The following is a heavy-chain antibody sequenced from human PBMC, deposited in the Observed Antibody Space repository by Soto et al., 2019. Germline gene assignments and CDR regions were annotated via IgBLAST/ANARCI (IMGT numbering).Heavy chain of an antibody. Sequence: QVQLQQWGAGLLKPSETLSLTCAVYGGSFSGYYWSWIRQPPGKGLEWIGEINHSGSTNYNPSLKSRVTISVDTSKNPFSLKLSSVTAADTAVYYCARGGNSGYAVWGQGTLVTVSS. D-gene: IGHD5-12*01. CDR2: INHSGST. CDR1: GGSFSGYY. V-gene: IGHV4-34*01. J-gene: IGHJ4*02. CDR3: ARGGNSGYAV.